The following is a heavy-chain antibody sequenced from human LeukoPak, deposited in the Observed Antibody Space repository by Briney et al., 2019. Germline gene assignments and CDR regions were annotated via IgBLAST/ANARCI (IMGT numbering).Heavy chain of an antibody. V-gene: IGHV3-23*01. J-gene: IGHJ3*02. Sequence: AGGSLRLSCGASGFTFRSYAMSWVRQAPGKGLEWVSAISGSGSSTYYVDSVEGRFTISRDNSKNTLYLQMNSLRAEDTAVYYCASLAVVVAATDAFDIWGQGTMVTVSS. CDR3: ASLAVVVAATDAFDI. CDR1: GFTFRSYA. D-gene: IGHD2-15*01. CDR2: ISGSGSST.